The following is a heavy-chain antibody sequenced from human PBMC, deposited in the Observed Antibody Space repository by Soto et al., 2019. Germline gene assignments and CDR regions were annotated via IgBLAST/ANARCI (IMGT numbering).Heavy chain of an antibody. CDR1: GYTFTSYG. V-gene: IGHV1-18*01. Sequence: QVQLVQSGGEVKKPGASVKLSCTASGYTFTSYGISWVRQAPGQGLEWMGWISAYNGKTNYAQNVQGRVTMTTDTSTRTAYMDLRSLRSDDTAVYYCAGGGDANYYHGMDVWGQGTTVTVSS. D-gene: IGHD5-12*01. CDR2: ISAYNGKT. CDR3: AGGGDANYYHGMDV. J-gene: IGHJ6*02.